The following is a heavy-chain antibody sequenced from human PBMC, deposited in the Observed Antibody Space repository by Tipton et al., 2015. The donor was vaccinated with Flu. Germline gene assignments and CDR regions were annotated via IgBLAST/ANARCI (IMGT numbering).Heavy chain of an antibody. D-gene: IGHD3-3*01. CDR2: IYYSGSA. CDR1: GGSISTGGYF. Sequence: TLSLTCTVSGGSISTGGYFWSWIRQRPGKGLEWVGYIYYSGSAYYGPSLQSRVAISVDTSKNQFSLRLRSVTAADTAVYYCARDNSRAQGSPDDFWSGYRLSDAFDIWSQGTMVTVSS. V-gene: IGHV4-31*03. CDR3: ARDNSRAQGSPDDFWSGYRLSDAFDI. J-gene: IGHJ3*02.